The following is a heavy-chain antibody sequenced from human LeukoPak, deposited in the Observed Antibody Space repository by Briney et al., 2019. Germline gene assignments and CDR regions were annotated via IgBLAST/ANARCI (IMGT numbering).Heavy chain of an antibody. V-gene: IGHV1-46*04. CDR3: TLGVLGYSWFDP. CDR2: IYPSDGRT. D-gene: IGHD3-16*01. CDR1: GYTFSDWY. J-gene: IGHJ5*02. Sequence: GASVKVSCKTSGYTFSDWYIHWVRQAPGQGLEWMGVIYPSDGRTTYAQGMQGRVTMTTDTSTSTAYMELSSLRSEDTAVYYCTLGVLGYSWFDPWGQGTLVTVSS.